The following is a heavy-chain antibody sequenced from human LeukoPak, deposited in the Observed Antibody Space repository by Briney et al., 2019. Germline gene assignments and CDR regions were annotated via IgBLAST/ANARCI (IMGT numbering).Heavy chain of an antibody. Sequence: ASVKVSCKASGYTFTGYYMHWVRQAPGQGLEWMGRINPNSGGTNYAQKFQGRVTMIRDTSISTAYMELSRLRSDDTAVYYCAGGYDSRQTLLGYWGQGTLVTVSS. J-gene: IGHJ4*02. CDR1: GYTFTGYY. CDR3: AGGYDSRQTLLGY. CDR2: INPNSGGT. D-gene: IGHD3-22*01. V-gene: IGHV1-2*06.